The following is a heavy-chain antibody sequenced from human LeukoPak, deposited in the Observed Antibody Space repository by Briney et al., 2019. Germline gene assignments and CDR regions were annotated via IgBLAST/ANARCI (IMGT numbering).Heavy chain of an antibody. CDR2: IYYSGST. Sequence: SETLSLTCAVSGGSISSGGYYWSWIRQHPGKGLEWIGYIYYSGSTYYNPSLKSRVTISVDTSKNQFSLKLSSVTAADTAVYYCASSGYSSGWYFADAFDIWGQGTMVTVSS. V-gene: IGHV4-31*11. CDR1: GGSISSGGYY. D-gene: IGHD6-19*01. J-gene: IGHJ3*02. CDR3: ASSGYSSGWYFADAFDI.